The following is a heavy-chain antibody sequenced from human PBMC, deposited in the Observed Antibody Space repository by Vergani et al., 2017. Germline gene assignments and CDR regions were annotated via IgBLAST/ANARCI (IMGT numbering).Heavy chain of an antibody. Sequence: EVQVLESGGGLVQPGGSLRLSCAASGFTFSNYAMNWVRQAPGKGLEWVSTISGSGETTYYADSVKGRFSISRDNSKDTLYLQMNSLRAEDTALYYCAKDGALYDFRTADYFYFDYWGQGTLVTVSS. CDR1: GFTFSNYA. J-gene: IGHJ4*02. CDR2: ISGSGETT. V-gene: IGHV3-23*01. D-gene: IGHD3-3*01. CDR3: AKDGALYDFRTADYFYFDY.